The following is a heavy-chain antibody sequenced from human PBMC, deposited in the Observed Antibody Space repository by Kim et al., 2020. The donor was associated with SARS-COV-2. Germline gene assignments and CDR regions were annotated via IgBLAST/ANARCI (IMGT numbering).Heavy chain of an antibody. CDR3: ARGRFEQLKKKPNNWFDP. J-gene: IGHJ5*02. D-gene: IGHD6-6*01. Sequence: KGRLTISRDNAKNSLYLQMNSLRDEDTAVYYCARGRFEQLKKKPNNWFDPWGQGTLVTVSS. V-gene: IGHV3-48*02.